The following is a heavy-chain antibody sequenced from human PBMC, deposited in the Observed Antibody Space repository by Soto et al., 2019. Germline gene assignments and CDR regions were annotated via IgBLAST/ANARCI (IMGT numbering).Heavy chain of an antibody. CDR1: GYSFTSYW. V-gene: IGHV5-10-1*01. Sequence: PGESLKISCKGSGYSFTSYWISWVRQMPGKGLEWMGRIDPSDSYTNYSPSFQGHVTISADKSISTAYLQWSSLKASDTAMYYCALTPDTAMVTYYYGMDVWGQGTTVTVSS. CDR3: ALTPDTAMVTYYYGMDV. D-gene: IGHD5-18*01. J-gene: IGHJ6*02. CDR2: IDPSDSYT.